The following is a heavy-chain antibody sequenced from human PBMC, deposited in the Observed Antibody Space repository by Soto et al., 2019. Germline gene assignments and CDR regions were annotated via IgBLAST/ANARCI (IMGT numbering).Heavy chain of an antibody. V-gene: IGHV3-23*01. CDR2: ISGSGGST. CDR1: GFTFSSYA. J-gene: IGHJ6*02. Sequence: PGGSLRLSCAASGFTFSSYAMSWVRQAPGKGLEWVSAISGSGGSTYYADSVRGRFTISRDNSKNTLYLQMNSLRAEDTAVYYCAKDPRAVVTPGRYYYYYGMDVWGQGTTVTVSS. CDR3: AKDPRAVVTPGRYYYYYGMDV. D-gene: IGHD2-21*02.